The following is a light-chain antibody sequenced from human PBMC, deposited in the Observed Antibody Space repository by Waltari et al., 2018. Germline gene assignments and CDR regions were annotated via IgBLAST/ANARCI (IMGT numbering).Light chain of an antibody. Sequence: QSALTPPPSVSGAPGQRVTISCTGSSFTIGTSYDVPCYPQLPGAAPKLLIYNNNNRPSGVPDRFLGSTSGTSASLTITGLQPEDEADYYCQSYDSTLGGWGVFGGGTKLTVL. CDR1: SFTIGTSYD. J-gene: IGLJ2*01. CDR3: QSYDSTLGGWGV. CDR2: NNN. V-gene: IGLV1-40*01.